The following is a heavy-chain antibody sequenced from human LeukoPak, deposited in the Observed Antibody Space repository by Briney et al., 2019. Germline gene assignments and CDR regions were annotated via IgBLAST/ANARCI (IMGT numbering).Heavy chain of an antibody. CDR3: ARRYGSALYGVFDY. D-gene: IGHD6-19*01. CDR1: GYTFNSYW. J-gene: IGHJ4*02. CDR2: IYPGDSDT. V-gene: IGHV5-51*01. Sequence: GESLKISCKGSGYTFNSYWIGWVRQMPGAGLEWMGIIYPGDSDTRYSPSFQGQVTISADKSISTAYLQWSSLKASDSAMYYCARRYGSALYGVFDYWGQGTLVIVSP.